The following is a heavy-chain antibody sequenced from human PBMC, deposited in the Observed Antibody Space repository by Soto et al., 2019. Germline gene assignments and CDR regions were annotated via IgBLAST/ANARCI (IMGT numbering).Heavy chain of an antibody. CDR3: VRDLPGQQSFYYFDL. D-gene: IGHD6-13*01. CDR1: GFTLSSYS. CDR2: ISSSTNYI. Sequence: EVQLVESGGGLVKPGGSLRLSCAASGFTLSSYSMSWVRQAPGKGLEWVSSISSSTNYIYYADSVKGRFTISRDNAKNSLYLQMNSLRAEDTAVYYCVRDLPGQQSFYYFDLWGQGTLVTVSS. V-gene: IGHV3-21*02. J-gene: IGHJ4*02.